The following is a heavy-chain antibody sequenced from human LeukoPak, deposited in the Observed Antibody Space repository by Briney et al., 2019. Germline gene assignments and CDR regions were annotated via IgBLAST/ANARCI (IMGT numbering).Heavy chain of an antibody. V-gene: IGHV1-69*13. CDR2: IIPIFGTA. CDR3: ARDQPPPSPEHSDAFDI. Sequence: GASVKVSCKASGGTFSSYAISWVRQAPGQGLEWMGGIIPIFGTANYAQKFQGRVTITADESTSTAYMELSSLRSEDTAVYYCARDQPPPSPEHSDAFDIWGQGTMVTVSS. CDR1: GGTFSSYA. J-gene: IGHJ3*02. D-gene: IGHD3-3*02.